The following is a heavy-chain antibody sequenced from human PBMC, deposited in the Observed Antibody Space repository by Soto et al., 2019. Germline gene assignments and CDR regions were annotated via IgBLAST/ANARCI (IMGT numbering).Heavy chain of an antibody. J-gene: IGHJ6*02. CDR2: IWYDGSNK. CDR1: GFTFSSYG. D-gene: IGHD6-13*01. CDR3: ARDKGSIAAAGALDYYYGMDV. Sequence: QVQLVESGGGVVQPGRSLRLSCAASGFTFSSYGMHWVRQAAGTAMELVAVIWYDGSNKYYADSVKGRFTISRDNSKNTMYLQMNSLRAEDTAVYYCARDKGSIAAAGALDYYYGMDVWGQGTTVTVSS. V-gene: IGHV3-33*01.